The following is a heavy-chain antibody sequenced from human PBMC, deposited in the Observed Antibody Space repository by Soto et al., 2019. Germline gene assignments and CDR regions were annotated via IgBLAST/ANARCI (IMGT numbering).Heavy chain of an antibody. CDR1: GFTFGDYA. CDR3: TRDRALFEWLLPFDY. Sequence: VQLVESGGGLVQPGRSLRLSCTASGFTFGDYAMSWFRQAPGKGLEWVGFIRSKAYGGTTEYAASVKGRFTISRDDSKSIAYLQMNSLKAEDTAVYYCTRDRALFEWLLPFDYWGQGTLVTVSS. V-gene: IGHV3-49*03. J-gene: IGHJ4*02. D-gene: IGHD3-3*02. CDR2: IRSKAYGGTT.